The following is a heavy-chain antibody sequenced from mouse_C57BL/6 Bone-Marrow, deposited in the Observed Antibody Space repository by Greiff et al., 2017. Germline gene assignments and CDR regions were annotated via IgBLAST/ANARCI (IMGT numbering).Heavy chain of an antibody. V-gene: IGHV2-2*01. CDR3: ACQAYYYGSRGGAMDY. Sequence: QVQLQQSGPGLVQPSQSLSITCTVSGFSLTSYGVHWVRQSPGKGLEWLGVIWSGGSTDYNAAFISRLSISKDNSKSQVFFKMNSLQADDTAIYYWACQAYYYGSRGGAMDYWGQGTSVTVSS. CDR2: IWSGGST. CDR1: GFSLTSYG. J-gene: IGHJ4*01. D-gene: IGHD1-1*01.